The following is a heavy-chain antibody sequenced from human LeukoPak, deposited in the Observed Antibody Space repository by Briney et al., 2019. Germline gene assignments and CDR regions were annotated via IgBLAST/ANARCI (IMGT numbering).Heavy chain of an antibody. CDR1: GFTLNEYA. V-gene: IGHV3-23*01. D-gene: IGHD5-12*01. Sequence: GGSLRLSCAASGFTLNEYAMNWVRQAPGKGLEWVSVLIGSSGSTDYADSVKGRFTISRDTSKNTLYLEMNSLRAEDTAIYYCVKGAYDYIEIAYFDYWGQGTRVTVSS. J-gene: IGHJ4*02. CDR2: LIGSSGST. CDR3: VKGAYDYIEIAYFDY.